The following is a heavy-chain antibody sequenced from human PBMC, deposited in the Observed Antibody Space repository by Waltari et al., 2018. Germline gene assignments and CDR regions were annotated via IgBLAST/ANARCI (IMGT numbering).Heavy chain of an antibody. Sequence: EVQLVQSGAEVKKPGESLRISCEGSGYDFSTYWITWVRHMPGKGLEWMGRIDPSDSSTNYSPSFRGHVTISVDRSISTAYIQWSGLRASDTAIYYCARTSTRDFYYMDVWGKGTTVTVSS. CDR2: IDPSDSST. CDR3: ARTSTRDFYYMDV. J-gene: IGHJ6*03. V-gene: IGHV5-10-1*01. CDR1: GYDFSTYW. D-gene: IGHD1-1*01.